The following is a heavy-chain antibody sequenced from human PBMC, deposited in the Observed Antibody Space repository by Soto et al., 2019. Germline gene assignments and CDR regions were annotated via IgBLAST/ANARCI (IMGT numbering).Heavy chain of an antibody. Sequence: SVKVSCKASGGTFSSYAISWVRQAPGQGLEWMGGIIPIFGTANYAQKFQGRVTITADESTSTAYMELSSLRSEDTAVYYCARELRFLEWSQGYYYYGMDVWGQGTTVTVSS. CDR2: IIPIFGTA. J-gene: IGHJ6*02. D-gene: IGHD3-3*01. CDR3: ARELRFLEWSQGYYYYGMDV. V-gene: IGHV1-69*13. CDR1: GGTFSSYA.